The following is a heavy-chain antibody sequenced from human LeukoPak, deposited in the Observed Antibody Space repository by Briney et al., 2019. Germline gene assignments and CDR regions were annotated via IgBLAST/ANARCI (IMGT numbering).Heavy chain of an antibody. CDR2: FDPEDGET. CDR3: ATGQGGSYHLGFDY. J-gene: IGHJ4*02. CDR1: GYTLTELS. Sequence: ASVKVSCKVSGYTLTELSMHWVRQALGKGLEWMGGFDPEDGETVYAQKFQGRVTMTEDTSTDTAYMELSSLRSEDTAVYYCATGQGGSYHLGFDYWGQGTLVTVSS. V-gene: IGHV1-24*01. D-gene: IGHD1-26*01.